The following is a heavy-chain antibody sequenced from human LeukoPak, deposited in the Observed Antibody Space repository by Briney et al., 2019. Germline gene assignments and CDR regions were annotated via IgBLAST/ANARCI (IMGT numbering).Heavy chain of an antibody. CDR2: ISGFNGNT. D-gene: IGHD2-2*01. CDR1: GYTFTTYG. Sequence: GASVKVSCKASGYTFTTYGIAWVRQAPGQGLEWMGWISGFNGNTNYAQKVQDRLTMTTDTSTSTAYMELRSLASDDTAVYYCARGTRYCSSSMCFAGIYHLDYWGQGTLVTVSS. CDR3: ARGTRYCSSSMCFAGIYHLDY. J-gene: IGHJ4*02. V-gene: IGHV1-18*01.